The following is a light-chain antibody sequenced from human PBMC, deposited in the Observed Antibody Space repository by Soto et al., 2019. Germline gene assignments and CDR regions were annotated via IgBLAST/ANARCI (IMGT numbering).Light chain of an antibody. CDR3: SSYGGYNNVV. Sequence: QSVPTQPPSASGSPGQSVTISCTGTSSDVGGYNYVSWFQQHPGKAPKLIIHEVNQRPSGVPDRFSGPKSGNTASLTVSGLQAEDEGTYYCSSYGGYNNVVFGTGTKVTV. V-gene: IGLV2-8*01. CDR2: EVN. J-gene: IGLJ1*01. CDR1: SSDVGGYNY.